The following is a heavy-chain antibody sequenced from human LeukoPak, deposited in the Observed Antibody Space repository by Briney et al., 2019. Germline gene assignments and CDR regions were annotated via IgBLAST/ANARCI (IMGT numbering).Heavy chain of an antibody. J-gene: IGHJ4*02. CDR2: ISSSGSTI. CDR1: GFTFSDYY. V-gene: IGHV3-11*01. Sequence: PGGSLRLACAASGFTFSDYYMSWIRQAPGKGLEWVSYISSSGSTIYYADSVKGRFTISRDNAKSSLYLQMNSLSAEDTAVYYCARRGYYGSGSYSPWGQRTLVTASS. CDR3: ARRGYYGSGSYSP. D-gene: IGHD3-10*01.